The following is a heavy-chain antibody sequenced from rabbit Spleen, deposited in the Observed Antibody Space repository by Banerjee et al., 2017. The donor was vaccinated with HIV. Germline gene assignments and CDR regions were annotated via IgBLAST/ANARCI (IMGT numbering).Heavy chain of an antibody. CDR3: ARDTSSSFSSYGMDL. D-gene: IGHD1-1*01. Sequence: QQLEESGGGLVKPGASLTLTCKASGLDFSGDSYMCWVRQAPGKGLEWIACIDIGSSGFTYFASWAKGRLTISKTSSTTVTLQMTSLTAADTATYFCARDTSSSFSSYGMDLWGPGTLVTV. V-gene: IGHV1S40*01. CDR2: IDIGSSGFT. J-gene: IGHJ6*01. CDR1: GLDFSGDSY.